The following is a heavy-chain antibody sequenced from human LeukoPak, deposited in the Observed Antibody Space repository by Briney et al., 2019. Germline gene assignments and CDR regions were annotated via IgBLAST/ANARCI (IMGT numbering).Heavy chain of an antibody. CDR2: ISSSGDTN. J-gene: IGHJ4*02. CDR3: ARARPGRGHPYAIVPPFDY. V-gene: IGHV4-59*01. D-gene: IGHD2-21*01. CDR1: GLSISSYY. Sequence: PSETLSLTCTAAGLSISSYYWHWIRQTAGKGLEWLGYISSSGDTNDSTPSLNSRVTVSIDTPKNQCSLNLSSVSAADTAVYYCARARPGRGHPYAIVPPFDYWGQGALVTVSS.